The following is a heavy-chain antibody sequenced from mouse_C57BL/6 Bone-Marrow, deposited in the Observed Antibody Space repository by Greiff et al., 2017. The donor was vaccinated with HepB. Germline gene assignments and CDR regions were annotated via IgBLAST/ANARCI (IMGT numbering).Heavy chain of an antibody. J-gene: IGHJ4*01. Sequence: EVKLVESGEGLVKPGGSLKLSCAASGFTFSSYAMSWVRQTPEKRLEWVAYISSGGDYIYYADTVKGRFTISRDNARNTLYLQMSSLKYEDTAMYYGTRGSLTTVVEGDYWGQGTSVTGSS. V-gene: IGHV5-9-1*02. CDR3: TRGSLTTVVEGDY. CDR1: GFTFSSYA. D-gene: IGHD1-1*01. CDR2: ISSGGDYI.